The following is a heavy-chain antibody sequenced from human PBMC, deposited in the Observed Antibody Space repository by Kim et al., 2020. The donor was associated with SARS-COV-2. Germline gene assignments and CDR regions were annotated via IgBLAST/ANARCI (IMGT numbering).Heavy chain of an antibody. Sequence: GGSLRLSCTASGFTFGDYAMSWFRQAPGKGLEWVGFIRSKAYGGTTEYAASVKGRFTISRDDSKSIAYLQMNSLKTEDTAVYYCTRDLRIVWLDPYYYYGMDVWGQGTTVTVSS. CDR3: TRDLRIVWLDPYYYYGMDV. CDR1: GFTFGDYA. J-gene: IGHJ6*02. V-gene: IGHV3-49*03. CDR2: IRSKAYGGTT. D-gene: IGHD6-19*01.